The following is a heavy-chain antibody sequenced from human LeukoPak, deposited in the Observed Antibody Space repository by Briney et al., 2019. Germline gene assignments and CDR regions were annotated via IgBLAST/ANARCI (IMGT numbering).Heavy chain of an antibody. Sequence: PSETLSLTCAVYGGTFSGYYWSWIRQPPGKGLEWIGEINHSGSTNHNPSLKSRVTISVDTSKNQFSLKLSSVTAADTAVYYCASAPHHYGVGAAKNPFDYWGQGTLVTVSS. CDR1: GGTFSGYY. V-gene: IGHV4-34*01. D-gene: IGHD4-17*01. CDR3: ASAPHHYGVGAAKNPFDY. CDR2: INHSGST. J-gene: IGHJ4*02.